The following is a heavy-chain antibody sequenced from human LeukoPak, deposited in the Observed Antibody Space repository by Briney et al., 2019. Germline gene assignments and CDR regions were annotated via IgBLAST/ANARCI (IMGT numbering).Heavy chain of an antibody. CDR2: IDSSAGSP. CDR1: GFTFRSYG. D-gene: IGHD6-13*01. Sequence: GGSLRLSCAVSGFTFRSYGMNWVRQAPGKGLEWVSTIDSSAGSPDYADSVKGRFTISRDNSKNTLYLQMNSLRAEDTAVYYCAKAQIKDSTWSYFDYWGQGTLVTVSS. CDR3: AKAQIKDSTWSYFDY. J-gene: IGHJ4*02. V-gene: IGHV3-23*01.